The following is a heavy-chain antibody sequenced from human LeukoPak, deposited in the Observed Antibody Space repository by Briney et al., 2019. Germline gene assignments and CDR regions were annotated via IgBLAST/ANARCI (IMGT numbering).Heavy chain of an antibody. CDR1: RFVFSSSG. CDR2: IRYDGSDK. J-gene: IGHJ4*02. Sequence: GGSLRLSCEASRFVFSSSGMHWVRRAPGKGLEWVAFIRYDGSDKYYADSVKGRFTISRDNSKKILSLQMTTLRPDDTAIYYCVRGSTVGAAYFDFWGQGALVAVSS. CDR3: VRGSTVGAAYFDF. D-gene: IGHD2-15*01. V-gene: IGHV3-30*02.